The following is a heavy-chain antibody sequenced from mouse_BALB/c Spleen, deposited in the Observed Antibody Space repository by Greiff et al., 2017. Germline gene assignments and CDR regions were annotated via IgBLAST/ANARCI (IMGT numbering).Heavy chain of an antibody. CDR2: LPGSGSTN. CDR1: YTFTDYNM. J-gene: IGHJ1*01. CDR3: RVGNSYWYFDV. V-gene: IGHV1-83*01. Sequence: VQLQQSGPELVKPGASVKISCKASGYTFTDYNMHWVKQSHGKSLEWIGEILPGSGSTNYNEKFKGKATFTADTSSNTAYMQLSSLTSEDSAVYYCARVGNSYWYFDVWGAGTTVTVSS.